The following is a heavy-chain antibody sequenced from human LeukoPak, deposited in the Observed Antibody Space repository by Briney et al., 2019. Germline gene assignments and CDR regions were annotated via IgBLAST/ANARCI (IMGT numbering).Heavy chain of an antibody. Sequence: ASVKVSCKASGFTFTSYYMHWVRQAPGQGLEWMGIINPSSGSTSYTQKFQGRVTMTRDTSTSTIYMELSSLKSEDTAVYYCARAQQTDIVVVPATTGFDFWGQGTLVTVSS. CDR1: GFTFTSYY. D-gene: IGHD2-2*01. V-gene: IGHV1-46*01. J-gene: IGHJ4*01. CDR3: ARAQQTDIVVVPATTGFDF. CDR2: INPSSGST.